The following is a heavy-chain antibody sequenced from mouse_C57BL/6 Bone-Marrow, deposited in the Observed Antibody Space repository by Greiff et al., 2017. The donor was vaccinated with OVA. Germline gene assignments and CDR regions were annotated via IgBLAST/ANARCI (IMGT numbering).Heavy chain of an antibody. CDR3: ARDYALSMDY. D-gene: IGHD1-1*01. V-gene: IGHV1-50*01. J-gene: IGHJ4*01. CDR1: GYTFTSYW. Sequence: VQLQQSGAELVKPGASVKLSCKASGYTFTSYWMQWVKQRPGQGLEWIGEIDPSDGYTNYNQKFKGKATLTVDTSSSTAYMQLSSLTSEDSAVYYCARDYALSMDYWGQVTSVTVSS. CDR2: IDPSDGYT.